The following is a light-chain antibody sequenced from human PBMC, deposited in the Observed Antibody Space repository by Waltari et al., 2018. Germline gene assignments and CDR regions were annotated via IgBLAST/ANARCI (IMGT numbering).Light chain of an antibody. Sequence: SVLAQPPSVSGPPGQRVTIFCSGGSSNIGVTVVNWYQHLPGTSPRLLIFTNDQRPSGVPDRFSGSKSGTSASLAISGLQSEDEGHYYCAVWDDNLSGVVFGAGTQVTVL. CDR2: TND. CDR3: AVWDDNLSGVV. CDR1: SSNIGVTV. J-gene: IGLJ1*01. V-gene: IGLV1-44*01.